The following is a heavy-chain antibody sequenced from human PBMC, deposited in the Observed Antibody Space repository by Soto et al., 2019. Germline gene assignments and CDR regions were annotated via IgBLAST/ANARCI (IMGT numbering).Heavy chain of an antibody. CDR3: ANDQSATSNPYYSMDV. J-gene: IGHJ6*02. D-gene: IGHD2-8*01. CDR2: ISFDGATK. Sequence: QEQLVESGGGVVQPGRPLRLSCAASEFTFSPYPMHWVRQAPGKGLEWVAVISFDGATKYYADSVKGRFAISRDNSMNTLYLQMNSLRTKDTAVYYCANDQSATSNPYYSMDVWCPGTTVTITS. CDR1: EFTFSPYP. V-gene: IGHV3-30-3*02.